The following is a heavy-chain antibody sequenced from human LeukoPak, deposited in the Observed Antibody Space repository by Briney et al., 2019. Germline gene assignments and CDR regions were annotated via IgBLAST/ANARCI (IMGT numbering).Heavy chain of an antibody. Sequence: PGGPLRRYCATSGFTFSRYAMSWVRQAQGKGLEWVSANRSTGGSTYYADSVKGRFTISRDNSKNTLYLQMNSLRAEDTAVYYCASYMVRESFDYWGQGTLVTVSS. V-gene: IGHV3-23*01. CDR2: NRSTGGST. CDR1: GFTFSRYA. J-gene: IGHJ4*02. D-gene: IGHD3-10*01. CDR3: ASYMVRESFDY.